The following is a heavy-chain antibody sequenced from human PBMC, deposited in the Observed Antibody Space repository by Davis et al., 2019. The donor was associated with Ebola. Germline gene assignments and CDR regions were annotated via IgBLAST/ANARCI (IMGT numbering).Heavy chain of an antibody. Sequence: GSLRLSCTVSGGSISSYYWSWIRQPPGKGLEWIGYIYYSGSTNYNPSLKSRVTISVDTSKNQFSLKLSSVTAADTAVYYCARRPDYGAPFDYWGQGTLVTVSS. V-gene: IGHV4-59*01. CDR1: GGSISSYY. D-gene: IGHD4-17*01. CDR3: ARRPDYGAPFDY. CDR2: IYYSGST. J-gene: IGHJ4*02.